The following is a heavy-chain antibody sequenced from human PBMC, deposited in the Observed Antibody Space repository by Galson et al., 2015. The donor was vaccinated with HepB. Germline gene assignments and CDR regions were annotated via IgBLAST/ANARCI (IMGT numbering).Heavy chain of an antibody. V-gene: IGHV1-18*04. CDR2: ISAYNVNT. D-gene: IGHD4-17*01. Sequence: SVKVSCKASGYTFTSYGISWVRQAPGQGLEWMGWISAYNVNTNYAQKLQGRVTMTTDTSTSTAYMELRSLRSDDTAVYYCARDPGLRYGDQTYYYYYGMDVWGQGTTVTVSS. CDR3: ARDPGLRYGDQTYYYYYGMDV. J-gene: IGHJ6*02. CDR1: GYTFTSYG.